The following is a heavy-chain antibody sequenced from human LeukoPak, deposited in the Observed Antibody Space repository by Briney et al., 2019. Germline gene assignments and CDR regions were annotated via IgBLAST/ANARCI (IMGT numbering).Heavy chain of an antibody. CDR3: AKDDRAYDSSGLPEYFQH. J-gene: IGHJ1*01. Sequence: GGSLRLSCAASGFTFSSYGMHWVRQAPGKGLEWVAVISYDGSNKYYADSVKGRFTISRDNSKNTLYLQMNSLRAEDTAVYYCAKDDRAYDSSGLPEYFQHWGQGTLVTVSS. V-gene: IGHV3-30*18. CDR1: GFTFSSYG. CDR2: ISYDGSNK. D-gene: IGHD3-22*01.